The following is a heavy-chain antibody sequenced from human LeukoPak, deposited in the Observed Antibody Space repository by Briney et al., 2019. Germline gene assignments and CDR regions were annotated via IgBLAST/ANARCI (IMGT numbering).Heavy chain of an antibody. D-gene: IGHD3-10*02. J-gene: IGHJ4*02. CDR2: INPNSGGT. CDR1: GYTFTGYY. CDR3: ARLSYVGVNLDY. Sequence: ASVKVSCKASGYTFTGYYMHWVRQAPGQGLEWMGWINPNSGGTNYAQKFQGRVTMTRGTSISTAYMELSRLRSDDTAVYYCARLSYVGVNLDYWGQGTLVTVSS. V-gene: IGHV1-2*02.